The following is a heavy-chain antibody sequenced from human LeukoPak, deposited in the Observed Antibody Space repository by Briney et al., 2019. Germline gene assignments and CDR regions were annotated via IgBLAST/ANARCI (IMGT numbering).Heavy chain of an antibody. Sequence: SETLSLTCTVSGASISRYDWSWIRQPPGKGLEWVGYICPDGATPYNASLKTRATILFDTYKNGFPLLLNSLRATDTAFYYCVGDISDSYRFDNWGQGILVTVSS. V-gene: IGHV4-4*09. J-gene: IGHJ5*02. CDR1: GASISRYD. CDR3: VGDISDSYRFDN. D-gene: IGHD2-21*02. CDR2: ICPDGAT.